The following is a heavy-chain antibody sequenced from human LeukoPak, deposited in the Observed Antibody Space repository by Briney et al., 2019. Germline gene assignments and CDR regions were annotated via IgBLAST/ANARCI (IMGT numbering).Heavy chain of an antibody. V-gene: IGHV4-30-4*08. CDR3: ARLEAHNNYAFDY. D-gene: IGHD5-24*01. J-gene: IGHJ4*02. Sequence: KPSETLSLTCAVYGGSFSGYYWSWIRQPPGKGLEWIGYIYYSGSTYYNPSLKSRVTISVDTSKNQFSLKLSSVTAADTAVYYCARLEAHNNYAFDYWGQGTLVTVSS. CDR1: GGSFSGYY. CDR2: IYYSGST.